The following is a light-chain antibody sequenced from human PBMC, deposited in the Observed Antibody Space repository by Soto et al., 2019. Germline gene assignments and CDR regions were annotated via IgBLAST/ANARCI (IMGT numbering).Light chain of an antibody. CDR2: AAS. Sequence: DIQMTQSPSSLSASVGDRVTITCRASQDISNFLAWFQQKPGKAPKSLIYAASSSQTGVPLKFSGSGSGTDFTLTISSLQPEDVGTYYCQQYNSYPLTFGGGTKVDIK. V-gene: IGKV1-16*02. CDR1: QDISNF. J-gene: IGKJ4*01. CDR3: QQYNSYPLT.